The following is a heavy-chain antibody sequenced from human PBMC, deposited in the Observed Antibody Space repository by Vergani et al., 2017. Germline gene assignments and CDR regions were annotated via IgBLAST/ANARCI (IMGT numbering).Heavy chain of an antibody. CDR3: ARHLRLLYNRFDP. D-gene: IGHD1-14*01. CDR1: GFTFNQYG. Sequence: QVQLVESGGGVVQPGRSLRLSCAASGFTFNQYGMHWVRQAPGKGLEGVAVTWYDGNNKQYADSVKGRLAISRYNSKSTMYLQMNGLKDDDTGVYYCARHLRLLYNRFDPWGQGTLVTVSS. CDR2: TWYDGNNK. J-gene: IGHJ5*02. V-gene: IGHV3-33*01.